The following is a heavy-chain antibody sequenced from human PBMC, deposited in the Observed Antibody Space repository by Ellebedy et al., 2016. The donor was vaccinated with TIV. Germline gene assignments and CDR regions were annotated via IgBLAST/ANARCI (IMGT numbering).Heavy chain of an antibody. CDR1: RLTFSNAW. J-gene: IGHJ6*03. D-gene: IGHD2-2*02. V-gene: IGHV3-15*01. CDR3: TTLSEGYCSNDRCYTGANYHYYYMDL. Sequence: GESLKISXAASRLTFSNAWMSWVRQAPGKGLEWVGRIKSKSDGGTIDYAAPVEGRFTISRDDSENTLYLQMNSLKTEDTAVYYCTTLSEGYCSNDRCYTGANYHYYYMDLWGKGTTVTVSS. CDR2: IKSKSDGGTI.